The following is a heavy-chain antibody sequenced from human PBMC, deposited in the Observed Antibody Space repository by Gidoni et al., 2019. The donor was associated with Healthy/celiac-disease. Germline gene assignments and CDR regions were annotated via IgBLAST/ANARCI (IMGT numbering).Heavy chain of an antibody. CDR2: IYTSGST. CDR1: GGSISSYY. V-gene: IGHV4-4*07. CDR3: ARDDCSGGSCYIYY. D-gene: IGHD2-15*01. Sequence: QVQLQESGPGLVKPSETLSLTCTVSGGSISSYYWSWLRQPAGKGLEWIGRIYTSGSTNYNPSLKSRVTMSVDTSKNQFSLKLSSVTAADTAVYYCARDDCSGGSCYIYYWGQGTLVTVSS. J-gene: IGHJ4*02.